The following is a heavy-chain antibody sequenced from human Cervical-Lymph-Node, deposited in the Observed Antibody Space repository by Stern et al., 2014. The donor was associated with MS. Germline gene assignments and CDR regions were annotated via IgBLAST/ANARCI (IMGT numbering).Heavy chain of an antibody. CDR1: GFSLSNSRMG. J-gene: IGHJ4*02. D-gene: IGHD4-17*01. V-gene: IGHV2-26*01. CDR2: IFSNREK. Sequence: ESGPVLVKPTETLTLTCTVSGFSLSNSRMGVSWIRQPPGKALEWLAHIFSNREKSYSSSLKSTLPISKDTSKSQVVLTMTNMDPVDTATYFCARAHYGDYRAVPNYFDSWGQGTLVSVSS. CDR3: ARAHYGDYRAVPNYFDS.